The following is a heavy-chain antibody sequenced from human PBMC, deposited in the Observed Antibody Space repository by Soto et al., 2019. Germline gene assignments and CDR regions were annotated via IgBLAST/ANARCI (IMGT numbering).Heavy chain of an antibody. CDR3: ARSVRVVVAYWFDP. Sequence: LSLTCTVSGGSISSGGYYWSWIRQHPGKGLEWIGYIYYSGSTYYNPSLKSRVTISVDTSKNQFSLKLSSVTAADTAVYYCARSVRVVVAYWFDPWGQGTLVTVSS. CDR2: IYYSGST. CDR1: GGSISSGGYY. V-gene: IGHV4-31*03. D-gene: IGHD2-2*01. J-gene: IGHJ5*02.